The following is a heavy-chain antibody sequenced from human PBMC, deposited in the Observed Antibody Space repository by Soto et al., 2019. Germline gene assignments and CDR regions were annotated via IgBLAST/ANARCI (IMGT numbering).Heavy chain of an antibody. CDR3: ARGGIVVVPAAKRFDY. Sequence: QVQLQQWGAGLLKPSETPSLTCAVYGGSFSGYYWSWIRQPPGKGLEWIGEINHSRSTNYNPSLKSRVTISVDTSKNQFSLKLSSVTAADTAVYYCARGGIVVVPAAKRFDYWGQGTLVTVSS. CDR1: GGSFSGYY. V-gene: IGHV4-34*01. D-gene: IGHD2-2*01. J-gene: IGHJ4*02. CDR2: INHSRST.